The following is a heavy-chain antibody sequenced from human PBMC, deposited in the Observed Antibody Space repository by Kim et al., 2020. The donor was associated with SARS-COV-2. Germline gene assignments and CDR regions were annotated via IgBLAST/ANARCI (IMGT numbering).Heavy chain of an antibody. CDR3: YYTGWDWI. CDR1: GFTFTGHA. J-gene: IGHJ2*01. CDR2: IDGSDGTT. V-gene: IGHV3-23*01. D-gene: IGHD1-26*01. Sequence: GGSLRLSCTTSGFTFTGHAMSWVRQAPGKGLEWVSIIDGSDGTTYYVYSVWGRCTISSADSKTTLYLQMSALSGDDEAVDCCYYTGWDWIGGR.